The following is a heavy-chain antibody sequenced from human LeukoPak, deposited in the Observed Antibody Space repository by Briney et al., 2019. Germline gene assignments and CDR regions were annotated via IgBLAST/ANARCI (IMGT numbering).Heavy chain of an antibody. CDR2: IYYSGST. CDR3: ATHHPVRALYY. Sequence: PSETLSLTCTVSGGSISSSSYYWGWIRQPPGKGLEWIGSIYYSGSTYYNPSLKSRVTISVDTSKNQFSLKLSSVTAADTAVYYCATHHPVRALYYWGRGTLVTVSS. J-gene: IGHJ4*02. V-gene: IGHV4-39*01. CDR1: GGSISSSSYY. D-gene: IGHD1-14*01.